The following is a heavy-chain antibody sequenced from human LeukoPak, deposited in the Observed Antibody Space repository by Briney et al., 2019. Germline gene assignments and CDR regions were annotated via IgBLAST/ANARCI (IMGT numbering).Heavy chain of an antibody. J-gene: IGHJ6*03. Sequence: SETLSLTCTVSGGSISSSNYYWGWIRQPPGKGLEWIGRIYYSGSTNYNPSLKSRVTISVDTSKNQFSLNLSSVTAADTAVYYCARVTVGIAAADPTYYYYYYMDVWGKGTTVTISS. V-gene: IGHV4-39*07. D-gene: IGHD6-13*01. CDR2: IYYSGST. CDR1: GGSISSSNYY. CDR3: ARVTVGIAAADPTYYYYYYMDV.